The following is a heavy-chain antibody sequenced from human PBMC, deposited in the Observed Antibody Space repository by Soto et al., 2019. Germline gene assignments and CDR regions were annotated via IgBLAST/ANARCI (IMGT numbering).Heavy chain of an antibody. J-gene: IGHJ4*02. V-gene: IGHV1-69*01. CDR2: IIPIFGTA. D-gene: IGHD5-18*01. CDR1: GGTFSSYA. Sequence: QVQLVQSGAEVKKPGSSVKVSCKASGGTFSSYAISWVRQAPGQGLEWMGGIIPIFGTANYAQKFQGRVTITADESTGTAYMGLSSLRSEDTAVYYCAGDRGDSYGWARKEFDYWCQGTLVTVSS. CDR3: AGDRGDSYGWARKEFDY.